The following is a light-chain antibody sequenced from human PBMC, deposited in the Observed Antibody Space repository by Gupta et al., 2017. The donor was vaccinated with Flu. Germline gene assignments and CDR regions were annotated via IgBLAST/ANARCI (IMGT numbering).Light chain of an antibody. J-gene: IGKJ1*01. CDR2: HAS. CDR1: QSITSW. V-gene: IGKV1-5*03. Sequence: DIQMTQSPSTLSASVGDSVTITCRASQSITSWLAWYQQKPGKAPKLLIYHASTLGSGVPSRFSGSGSGTEFTLTITSLQPDDFATYYCQQYSSYSTFGQGTKVE. CDR3: QQYSSYST.